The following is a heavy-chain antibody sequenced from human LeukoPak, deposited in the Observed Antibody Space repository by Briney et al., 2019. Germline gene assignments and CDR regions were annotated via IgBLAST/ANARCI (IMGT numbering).Heavy chain of an antibody. V-gene: IGHV4-59*01. CDR3: ARDSGSSPTFDY. D-gene: IGHD1-26*01. CDR2: IYYTGNT. J-gene: IGHJ4*02. CDR1: GGSISNSF. Sequence: SETLSLTCTVSGGSISNSFWSWIRQPPGKGLEWIAYIYYTGNTKYNPSLKSRVTISVDTSKNQFSLRLSSVTAADTAVYYCARDSGSSPTFDYRGKGTLVTVSS.